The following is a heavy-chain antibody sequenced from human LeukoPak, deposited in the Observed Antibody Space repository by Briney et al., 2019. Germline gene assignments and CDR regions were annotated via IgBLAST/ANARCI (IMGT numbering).Heavy chain of an antibody. CDR2: ISGSGGST. CDR3: AKDDYKALSIDY. D-gene: IGHD3-10*01. J-gene: IGHJ4*02. Sequence: GGSLRLSCAASGFTFSSYAMSWVRQAPGKGLEWVSAISGSGGSTYYADSVKGRFTISRDNSKNTLHLQMNSLRAEDTAVYYCAKDDYKALSIDYWGQGTLVTVSS. V-gene: IGHV3-23*01. CDR1: GFTFSSYA.